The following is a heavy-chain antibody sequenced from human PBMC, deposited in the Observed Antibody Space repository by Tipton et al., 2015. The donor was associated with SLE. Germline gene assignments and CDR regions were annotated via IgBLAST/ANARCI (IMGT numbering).Heavy chain of an antibody. D-gene: IGHD6-19*01. V-gene: IGHV4-59*11. CDR2: IYYSGST. CDR3: ARGLPPGYSSGLIYFDY. Sequence: TLSLTCTVSGVSMSSHYWSWIRQPPGKGLEWIGYIYYSGSTNYNPSLKSRVTISVDTSKNQFSLKLSSVTAADTAVYYCARGLPPGYSSGLIYFDYWGQGTLVTVSS. CDR1: GVSMSSHY. J-gene: IGHJ4*02.